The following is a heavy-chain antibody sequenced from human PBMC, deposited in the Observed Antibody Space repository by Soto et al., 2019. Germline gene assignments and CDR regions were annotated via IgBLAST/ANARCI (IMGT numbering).Heavy chain of an antibody. J-gene: IGHJ4*02. V-gene: IGHV1-18*01. D-gene: IGHD3-22*01. CDR1: GYTFTSYG. CDR2: ISAYNGKK. CDR3: ARSTHPGYYYDSSGYYYDY. Sequence: QVQLVQSGAEVKKPGASVKVSCKASGYTFTSYGISWVRQAPGQGLEWMGWISAYNGKKNNAKRLQGRVTMTTDTSTSTAYMELRSLRSDDTAVYYFARSTHPGYYYDSSGYYYDYWGQGTLVTVSS.